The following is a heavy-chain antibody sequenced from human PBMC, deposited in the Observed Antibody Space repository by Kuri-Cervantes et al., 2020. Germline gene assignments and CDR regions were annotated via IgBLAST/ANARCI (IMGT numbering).Heavy chain of an antibody. CDR2: ISWNSGSI. CDR1: GFTFDDYA. J-gene: IGHJ6*03. D-gene: IGHD6-19*01. V-gene: IGHV3-9*01. CDR3: ANDPGYSSGWFGYYYYYYMDV. Sequence: SLKISCAASGFTFDDYAMHWVRQAPGKGLEWVSGISWNSGSIGYADSVKGRFTISRDNAKNSLYLQMNSLRAEDTAVYYCANDPGYSSGWFGYYYYYYMDVWGKGTTVTVSS.